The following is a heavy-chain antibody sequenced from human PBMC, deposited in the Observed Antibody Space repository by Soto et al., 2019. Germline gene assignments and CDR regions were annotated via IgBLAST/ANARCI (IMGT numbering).Heavy chain of an antibody. Sequence: QVQLVQSGAEVKKPGSSVKVSCKASGGTFSSYAISWVRQAPGQGLEWMGGIIPIFGTANYAQKFQGGVTITADESTSTAYMELSRLRSEDTPVYYCAGFGAHYGDPKGFAFDYWGQGTLVTVSS. D-gene: IGHD4-17*01. CDR2: IIPIFGTA. CDR1: GGTFSSYA. CDR3: AGFGAHYGDPKGFAFDY. J-gene: IGHJ4*02. V-gene: IGHV1-69*01.